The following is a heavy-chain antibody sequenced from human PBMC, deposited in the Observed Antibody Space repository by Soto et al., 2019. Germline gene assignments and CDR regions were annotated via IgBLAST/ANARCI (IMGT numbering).Heavy chain of an antibody. CDR1: GGSITNYY. V-gene: IGHV4-59*08. Sequence: QVQLQESGPGLVKPSETLSLTCTVSGGSITNYYCSWFRQPPGKGLEWIGYIQYSGYSAYNLSLKRRVTMSMDTSKTPFSLMLESVTATDTAVYYCARHGFGSLHGLVDVWGQGTMVIVSS. CDR3: ARHGFGSLHGLVDV. CDR2: IQYSGYS. D-gene: IGHD3-10*01. J-gene: IGHJ6*02.